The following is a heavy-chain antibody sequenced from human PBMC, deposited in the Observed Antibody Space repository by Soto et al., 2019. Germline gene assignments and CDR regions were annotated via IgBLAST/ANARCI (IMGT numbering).Heavy chain of an antibody. CDR3: AKVGFPYSYGYLFYY. D-gene: IGHD5-18*01. V-gene: IGHV3-23*01. J-gene: IGHJ4*02. Sequence: GGSLRLSCAVSGFTFSSYAMSWVRQAPGKGLEWVSTISSSDGNIYYADSVKGRFTISRDNSKNTLYLQMNSLRAEDTAVYYCAKVGFPYSYGYLFYYWGQGTLVTVSS. CDR1: GFTFSSYA. CDR2: ISSSDGNI.